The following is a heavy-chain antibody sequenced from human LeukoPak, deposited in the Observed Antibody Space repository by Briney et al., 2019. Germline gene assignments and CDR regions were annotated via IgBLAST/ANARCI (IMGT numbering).Heavy chain of an antibody. CDR1: AFTFGSNW. J-gene: IGHJ5*02. V-gene: IGHV3-7*01. CDR3: ARGDSGDWSFDP. D-gene: IGHD6-19*01. CDR2: INPDGSVK. Sequence: GGSLRLSCVISAFTFGSNWMSWVRQAPGKGLEWVANINPDGSVKYYVDSVEGRFTTSRDNAKNSLYLQMSSLRVEDTAVYFCARGDSGDWSFDPWDQGTLVTVSS.